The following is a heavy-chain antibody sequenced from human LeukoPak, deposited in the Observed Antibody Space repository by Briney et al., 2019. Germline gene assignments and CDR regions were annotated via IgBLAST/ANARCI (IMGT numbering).Heavy chain of an antibody. V-gene: IGHV4-59*01. CDR3: ARVVTMVRGVKAGAFDI. D-gene: IGHD3-10*01. Sequence: SETLSLTCTVSGGSINSYYWRWLRQPPGEGLEWIGYLYYSGSTNYNHSLKSRVTISVDTSKNQFSLKLSSVTAADTAVYYCARVVTMVRGVKAGAFDIWGQGTMVTVSS. CDR2: LYYSGST. CDR1: GGSINSYY. J-gene: IGHJ3*02.